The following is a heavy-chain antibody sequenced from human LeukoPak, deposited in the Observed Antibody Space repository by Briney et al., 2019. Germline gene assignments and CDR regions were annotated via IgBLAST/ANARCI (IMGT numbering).Heavy chain of an antibody. Sequence: ETXXLTXAVSGGSISSSNWWSWVRQPPGKGLEXIGEIYHSGSTNYNPSLKSRVTISVDKSKNQFSLKLSSVTAADTAVYYCARDIYEGGDTAYNWFDPWGQGTLVTVSS. CDR1: GGSISSSNW. V-gene: IGHV4-4*02. CDR3: ARDIYEGGDTAYNWFDP. CDR2: IYHSGST. D-gene: IGHD5-18*01. J-gene: IGHJ5*02.